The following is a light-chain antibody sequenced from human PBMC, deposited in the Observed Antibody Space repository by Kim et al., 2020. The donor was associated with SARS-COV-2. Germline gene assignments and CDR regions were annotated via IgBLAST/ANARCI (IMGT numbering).Light chain of an antibody. CDR2: GAS. CDR3: QQYSSSPYT. CDR1: QSIRNSY. V-gene: IGKV3-20*01. J-gene: IGKJ2*01. Sequence: LSPGERDTLSCSASQSIRNSYLAWYQQKRGQAPRLLIYGASSRATGTPDRFSGSGSGADFTLTINRLEPEDFAVYYCQQYSSSPYTFGQGTKLEI.